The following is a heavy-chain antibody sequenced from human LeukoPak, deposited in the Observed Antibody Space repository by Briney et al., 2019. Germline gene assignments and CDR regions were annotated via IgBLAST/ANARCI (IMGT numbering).Heavy chain of an antibody. D-gene: IGHD6-19*01. CDR3: ARGQWLAPTGPYLDY. CDR2: INQDGSEK. J-gene: IGHJ4*02. CDR1: GFTFSHYW. V-gene: IGHV3-7*03. Sequence: PGGSLRLSCTASGFTFSHYWMSWVRQAPGKGLEWVANINQDGSEKYYVDSVKGRFTISRDNAKNSLYLQMNSLKAEDTAVYCCARGQWLAPTGPYLDYWGQGTLVTVSS.